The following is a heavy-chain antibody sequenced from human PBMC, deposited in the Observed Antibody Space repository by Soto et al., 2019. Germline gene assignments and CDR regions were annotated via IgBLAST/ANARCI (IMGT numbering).Heavy chain of an antibody. CDR3: AKDRYYDFWSGYERWFDP. J-gene: IGHJ5*02. Sequence: GASLRLSCAASGFTFSSYAMSWVRQAPGKGLEWVSTISGSGGSTYYADSVKGRFTIPRDNSKNTLYLQMNSLRAEDTAVYYCAKDRYYDFWSGYERWFDPWGQGTLVTVSS. CDR2: ISGSGGST. CDR1: GFTFSSYA. D-gene: IGHD3-3*01. V-gene: IGHV3-23*01.